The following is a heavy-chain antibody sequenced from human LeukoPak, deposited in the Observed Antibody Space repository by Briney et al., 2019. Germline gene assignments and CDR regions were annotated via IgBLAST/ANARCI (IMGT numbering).Heavy chain of an antibody. J-gene: IGHJ4*02. CDR1: GYSFTTYW. V-gene: IGHV5-51*01. Sequence: GESLKMSCKGSGYSFTTYWIGWVRQMPGKGLEWMGIIYPDDSNTRYSPSFQGQVTISADKSITTAYLQWSSLKASDTAMYYCARRNSVVTGGGFDYWGQGTLVTVSS. D-gene: IGHD4-23*01. CDR3: ARRNSVVTGGGFDY. CDR2: IYPDDSNT.